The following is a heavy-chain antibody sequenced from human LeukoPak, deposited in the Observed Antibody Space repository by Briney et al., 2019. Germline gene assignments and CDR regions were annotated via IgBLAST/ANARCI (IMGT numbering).Heavy chain of an antibody. CDR1: GYTFTSYG. CDR2: ISAYNGNT. Sequence: GASVKVSCKDSGYTFTSYGISWVRQAPGQGLEWMGWISAYNGNTNYAQKLQGRVTMTTDTSTSTAYLQLRSLRSDDTAVYYCARDHGGYCSSTSCYIWFDPWGQGTLVTVSS. D-gene: IGHD2-2*02. CDR3: ARDHGGYCSSTSCYIWFDP. V-gene: IGHV1-18*01. J-gene: IGHJ5*02.